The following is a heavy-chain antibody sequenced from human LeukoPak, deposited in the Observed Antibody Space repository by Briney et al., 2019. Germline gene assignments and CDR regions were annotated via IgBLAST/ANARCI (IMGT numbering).Heavy chain of an antibody. J-gene: IGHJ4*02. CDR3: ARLGSAYSYSYFDY. CDR1: GYSISSGYY. CDR2: MYHSGST. D-gene: IGHD5-18*01. Sequence: SETLSLTCTVSGYSISSGYYWGWIRQPPGKGLEWIGSMYHSGSTYYNPSLKSRVTISVDTSKNQFSLKLSSVTAADTAVYYCARLGSAYSYSYFDYWGRGTLVTVSS. V-gene: IGHV4-38-2*02.